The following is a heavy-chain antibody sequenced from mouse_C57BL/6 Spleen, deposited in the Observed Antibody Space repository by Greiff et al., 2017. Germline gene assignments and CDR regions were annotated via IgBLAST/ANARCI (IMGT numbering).Heavy chain of an antibody. Sequence: QVQLKESGPGLVQPSQSLSITCTVSGFSLTSYGVHWVRQSPGKGLAWLGVIWSGGSTDYNSAFISRLNISKDNSKSQVFFKMNSLQADDTAIYYCARGLYDVWGTGATVTVSS. J-gene: IGHJ1*03. CDR2: IWSGGST. CDR3: ARGLYDV. V-gene: IGHV2-2*01. CDR1: GFSLTSYG.